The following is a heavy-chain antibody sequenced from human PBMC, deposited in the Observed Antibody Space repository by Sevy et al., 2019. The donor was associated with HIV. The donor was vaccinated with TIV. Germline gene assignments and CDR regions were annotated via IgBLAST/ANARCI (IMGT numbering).Heavy chain of an antibody. CDR3: AKGSKATGSAFDI. CDR2: VSYDGSTK. D-gene: IGHD1-1*01. CDR1: GFIFSNYG. J-gene: IGHJ3*02. Sequence: GGSLRLSCAASGFIFSNYGMHWVRQAPGKGLEWVAVVSYDGSTKYYTRSVRGRFSISRDNSKNTVYLQMNSLRVEDTAVYYCAKGSKATGSAFDIWGQGTMVTVSS. V-gene: IGHV3-30*18.